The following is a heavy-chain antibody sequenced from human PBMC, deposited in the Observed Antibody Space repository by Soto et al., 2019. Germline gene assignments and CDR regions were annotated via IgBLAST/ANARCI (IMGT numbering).Heavy chain of an antibody. CDR1: GGSISSSRYY. D-gene: IGHD3-9*01. Sequence: SETLSLTCTVSGGSISSSRYYWGWIRQPPGKGLEWIGNIYYSGSTYYNPSLKSRVTISVDTSKNQFSLKLSSVTAADTAVYYCARGLYYDILTGYYGGYYYYYMDVWGKGTTVTVSS. CDR3: ARGLYYDILTGYYGGYYYYYMDV. J-gene: IGHJ6*03. V-gene: IGHV4-39*07. CDR2: IYYSGST.